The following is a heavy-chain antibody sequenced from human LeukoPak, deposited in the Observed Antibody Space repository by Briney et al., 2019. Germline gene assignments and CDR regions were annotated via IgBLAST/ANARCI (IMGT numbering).Heavy chain of an antibody. CDR2: IDYSGGNT. J-gene: IGHJ4*02. Sequence: AGRSLRLSCAASGFTFSSYGMHWVRQAPGKGLEWVSGIDYSGGNTNYADSVLGRFTVSRDNSKNTLYLQMNSLRAEDTAVYYCVATRVCGGVLLRPNCLYFENRGQGTLVSVSS. CDR3: VATRVCGGVLLRPNCLYFEN. CDR1: GFTFSSYG. D-gene: IGHD3-10*01. V-gene: IGHV3-23*01.